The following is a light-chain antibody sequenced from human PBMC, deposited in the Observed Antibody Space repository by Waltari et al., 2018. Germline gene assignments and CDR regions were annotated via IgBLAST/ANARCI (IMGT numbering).Light chain of an antibody. CDR3: QSYDSSLSGSGV. Sequence: QSVLTPPPSVSGAPGQRVTISCTGSRSNIGAGYDVHWYQNLPGTAPKLLIYANTNRPSGVPDRFSASKSGTSASLAITGLQAEDEAEYYCQSYDSSLSGSGVFGGGTKLTVL. CDR1: RSNIGAGYD. V-gene: IGLV1-40*01. J-gene: IGLJ3*02. CDR2: ANT.